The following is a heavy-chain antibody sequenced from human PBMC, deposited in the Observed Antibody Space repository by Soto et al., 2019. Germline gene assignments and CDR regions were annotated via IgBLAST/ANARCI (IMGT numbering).Heavy chain of an antibody. CDR2: IYRTGST. J-gene: IGHJ4*02. Sequence: PSETLSLTCAVSGGSFTSNNWWTWVRQPPGQGLEWIGEIYRTGSTNYNPSLKSRVTISLDKSEKQISLKVTSLTAADTAVYYCASRDPGTSVDYWGQGXLVTVYS. CDR1: GGSFTSNNW. CDR3: ASRDPGTSVDY. D-gene: IGHD1-7*01. V-gene: IGHV4-4*02.